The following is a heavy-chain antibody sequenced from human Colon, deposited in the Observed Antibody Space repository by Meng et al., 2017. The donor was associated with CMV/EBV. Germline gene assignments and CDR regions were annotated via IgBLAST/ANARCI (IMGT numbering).Heavy chain of an antibody. CDR2: MNPNSGNT. CDR1: GYTFTSYD. CDR3: ARDVRHRSSWGYYYFGMDV. D-gene: IGHD3-16*01. Sequence: ASVKVSCKASGYTFTSYDINWVRQATGQGLEWMGWMNPNSGNTGYAQKFQGRVTITRNTSISTAYMELSSLRSEDTAVYYCARDVRHRSSWGYYYFGMDVWGQGTTVTVSS. J-gene: IGHJ6*02. V-gene: IGHV1-8*03.